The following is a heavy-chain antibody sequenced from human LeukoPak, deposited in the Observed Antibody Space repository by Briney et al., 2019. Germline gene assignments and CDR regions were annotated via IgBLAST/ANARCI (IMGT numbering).Heavy chain of an antibody. Sequence: ASVKVSCKASGYTFTGYYMHWVRQAPGQGLEWMGWINPNSGGTNYAQKFQGRVTMTRDTSIRTAYMELSRLRSDDTAVYYCARDLLYSSSWYYAFDIWGQGTMVTVSS. D-gene: IGHD6-13*01. CDR1: GYTFTGYY. V-gene: IGHV1-2*02. J-gene: IGHJ3*02. CDR2: INPNSGGT. CDR3: ARDLLYSSSWYYAFDI.